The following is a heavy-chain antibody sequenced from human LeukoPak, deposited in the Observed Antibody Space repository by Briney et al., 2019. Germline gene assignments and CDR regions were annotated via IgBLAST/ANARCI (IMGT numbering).Heavy chain of an antibody. Sequence: PSETLSLTCTVSGGSISSYYWSWIRQPAGKGLEWIGRIYTSGSTNYNPSLKSRVTMSVDTSKNQFSLKLSSVTAADTAVYYCARAHNPYYYDSSGYLYFDYWGQGTLVTVSS. CDR3: ARAHNPYYYDSSGYLYFDY. CDR1: GGSISSYY. J-gene: IGHJ4*02. CDR2: IYTSGST. D-gene: IGHD3-22*01. V-gene: IGHV4-4*07.